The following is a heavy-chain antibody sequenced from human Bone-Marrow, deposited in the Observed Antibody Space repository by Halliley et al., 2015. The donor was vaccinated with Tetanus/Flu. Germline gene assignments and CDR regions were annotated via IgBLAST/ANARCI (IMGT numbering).Heavy chain of an antibody. CDR3: AKVGYTYDFFDA. D-gene: IGHD5-18*01. CDR1: GFNFSSFA. J-gene: IGHJ4*02. CDR2: FSGRGGKT. Sequence: SLRLSCLASGFNFSSFATSWVRQAPGKGLEWVSTFSGRGGKTYYADSVKGRFTISRDNSKNTLLLQMNSLRADDTATYFCAKVGYTYDFFDAWGQGALVTVSS. V-gene: IGHV3-23*01.